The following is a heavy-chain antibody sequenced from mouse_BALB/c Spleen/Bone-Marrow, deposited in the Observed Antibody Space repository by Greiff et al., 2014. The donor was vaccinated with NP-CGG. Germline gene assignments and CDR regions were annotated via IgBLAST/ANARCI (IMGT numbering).Heavy chain of an antibody. CDR2: IDPANGNT. Sequence: VQLKQSGAELVKPGASVKLSCTASGFNIKDTYMHWVKQRPEQGLEWIGRIDPANGNTKYDPKFQGKATITADTSSNTAYLQLSSMASEDPAVYYCARGIFLYENFLLDYWGQGTSVTVSS. V-gene: IGHV14-3*02. CDR3: ARGIFLYENFLLDY. CDR1: GFNIKDTY. J-gene: IGHJ4*01. D-gene: IGHD2-10*02.